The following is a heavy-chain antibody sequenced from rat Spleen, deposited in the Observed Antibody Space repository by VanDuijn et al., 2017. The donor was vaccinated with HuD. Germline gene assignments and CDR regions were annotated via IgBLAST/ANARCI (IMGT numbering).Heavy chain of an antibody. V-gene: IGHV5S13*01. D-gene: IGHD1-1*01. CDR1: GFTYSNYV. Sequence: EVQLVESGGGLVQPGRSLKLSCAASGFTYSNYVMAWVRQAPTKGLEWVASISTGGGNTYYRDSVKGRFTISRDNAKNTLYLQMDSLRSEDTATYYCAKGITPYYWYFDFWGPGTMVTVSS. CDR2: ISTGGGNT. CDR3: AKGITPYYWYFDF. J-gene: IGHJ1*01.